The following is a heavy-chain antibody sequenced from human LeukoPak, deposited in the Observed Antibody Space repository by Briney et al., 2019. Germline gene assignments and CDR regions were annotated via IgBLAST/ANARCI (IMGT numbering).Heavy chain of an antibody. CDR2: ISCSSTI. CDR3: ALQDFDY. CDR1: GFTFSSYS. V-gene: IGHV3-48*01. Sequence: GGSLRLSCAASGFTFSSYSMNWVRQAPGKGLEWVSYISCSSTIYYADPVKGRFTISRDNAKNSLYLQMNSLRAEDTAVYYCALQDFDYWGQGTLVTVSS. D-gene: IGHD4-11*01. J-gene: IGHJ4*02.